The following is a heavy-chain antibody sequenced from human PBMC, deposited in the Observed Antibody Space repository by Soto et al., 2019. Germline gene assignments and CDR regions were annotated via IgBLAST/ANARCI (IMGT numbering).Heavy chain of an antibody. V-gene: IGHV4-34*01. CDR3: ARLGAFYQAMDS. D-gene: IGHD2-2*01. CDR1: GGSFSGYY. J-gene: IGHJ1*01. CDR2: INHSGST. Sequence: SETLSLTCAVYGGSFSGYYWSWIRQPPGKGLEWIGEINHSGSTNYNPSLKSRVTISVDTSNNEVSLKLTSVTAADTAVYFCARLGAFYQAMDSWGQGTLVTVSS.